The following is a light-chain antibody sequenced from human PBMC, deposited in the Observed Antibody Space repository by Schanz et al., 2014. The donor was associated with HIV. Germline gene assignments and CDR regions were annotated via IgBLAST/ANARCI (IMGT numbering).Light chain of an antibody. Sequence: QSALTQPASVSGSPGQSITISCTGSSTDVGGYDLVSWYQQHPGQVPKLMIYGVDKRPSGVSHRFSGSKSGNTAFLTISGLQAEDEADYYCCSYTGSGTLVFGGGTKLTVL. V-gene: IGLV2-23*02. CDR1: STDVGGYDL. CDR2: GVD. J-gene: IGLJ2*01. CDR3: CSYTGSGTLV.